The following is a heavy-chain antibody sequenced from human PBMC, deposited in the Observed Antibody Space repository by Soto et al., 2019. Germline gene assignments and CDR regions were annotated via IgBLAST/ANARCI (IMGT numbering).Heavy chain of an antibody. J-gene: IGHJ6*03. CDR3: ARDSRLGYCSGGSCPMGYYHYYYYMDV. CDR1: GYTFTSYG. V-gene: IGHV1-18*01. CDR2: ISAYNGNT. D-gene: IGHD2-15*01. Sequence: ASVKVSCKASGYTFTSYGISWVRQAPGQGLEWMGWISAYNGNTNYAQKLQGRVTMTTDTSTSTAYMELRSLRSDDTAVYYCARDSRLGYCSGGSCPMGYYHYYYYMDVWGKGTTVTVSS.